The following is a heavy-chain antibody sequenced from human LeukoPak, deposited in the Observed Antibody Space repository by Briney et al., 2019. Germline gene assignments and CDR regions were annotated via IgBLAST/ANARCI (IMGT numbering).Heavy chain of an antibody. J-gene: IGHJ5*01. V-gene: IGHV3-23*01. D-gene: IGHD2-15*01. CDR3: ASGFDSVVVGLYNWLDS. Sequence: GGSLRLSXAASGLTFSNNAMTWVRQAPGKGLEWVSSISGSGGDTYYADSVQGGFAISRDNSRTTLYLQMNSLRAEDTAIYYCASGFDSVVVGLYNWLDSWGQGTLVTVSS. CDR2: ISGSGGDT. CDR1: GLTFSNNA.